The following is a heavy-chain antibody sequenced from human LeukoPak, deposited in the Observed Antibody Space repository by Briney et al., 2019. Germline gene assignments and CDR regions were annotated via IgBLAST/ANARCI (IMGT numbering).Heavy chain of an antibody. CDR1: GFTLGSFS. Sequence: GGSLRLSCTASGFTLGSFSMHWVRQAPGKRLESVAAISGNGESTYYANSVKGRFTISRDNSKNTLYLQMGSLRVEDMAVYRCTREGTPGSHDYWGQGTLVTVSS. CDR3: TREGTPGSHDY. V-gene: IGHV3-64*01. J-gene: IGHJ4*02. CDR2: ISGNGEST. D-gene: IGHD7-27*01.